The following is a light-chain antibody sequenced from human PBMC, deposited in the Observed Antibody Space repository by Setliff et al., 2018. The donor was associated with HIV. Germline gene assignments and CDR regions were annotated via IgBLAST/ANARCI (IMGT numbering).Light chain of an antibody. V-gene: IGLV2-8*01. CDR2: EVS. Sequence: QSALTQPPSASGSPGQSVTISCTGTSSDVGAYNYVSWYQQHPGKAPKVMIYEVSKRPSGVPDRFSGSKSGNTASLTVPGLQAEDEADYYCSSYAGSNNYVFGTGTKVTVL. CDR3: SSYAGSNNYV. J-gene: IGLJ1*01. CDR1: SSDVGAYNY.